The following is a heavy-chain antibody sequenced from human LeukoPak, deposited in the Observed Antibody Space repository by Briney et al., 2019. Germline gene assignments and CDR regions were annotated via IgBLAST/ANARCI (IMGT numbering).Heavy chain of an antibody. CDR3: ARTYCSSTSCLPYNWFDP. CDR1: GYTFTGYY. V-gene: IGHV1-2*02. D-gene: IGHD2-2*01. CDR2: INPNSGGT. Sequence: ASVKVSCKASGYTFTGYYMHWVRQAPGQGLXXMGWINPNSGGTNYAQKFQGRVTMTRDTSISTAYMELSRLRSDDTAVYYCARTYCSSTSCLPYNWFDPWGQGTLVTVSS. J-gene: IGHJ5*02.